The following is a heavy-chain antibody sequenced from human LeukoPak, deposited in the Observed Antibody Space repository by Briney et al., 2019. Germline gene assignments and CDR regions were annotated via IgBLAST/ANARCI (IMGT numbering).Heavy chain of an antibody. J-gene: IGHJ6*03. D-gene: IGHD3-3*01. V-gene: IGHV4-4*07. CDR2: ISISEST. Sequence: SETLSLTCTVSGGFISSYYWSWIRQPAGKGLEWIGRISISESTNYNPSLKSRVTILVDKSKNQFSLNLTSVTAADTAVYYFATERDRFYMVVWGKGTTVTVSS. CDR1: GGFISSYY. CDR3: ATERDRFYMVV.